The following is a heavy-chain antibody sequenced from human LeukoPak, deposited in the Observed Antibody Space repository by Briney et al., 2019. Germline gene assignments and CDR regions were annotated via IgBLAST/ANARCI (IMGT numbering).Heavy chain of an antibody. CDR3: AKDSRSAAGEINYYYYGMDV. Sequence: PGGSLRLSCAASGFTFDDYAMHWVRQAPGKGLEWVSGISWNSGSIGYADSVKGRFTISRDNAKNSLYLQMNSLRAEDTALYYCAKDSRSAAGEINYYYYGMDVWGQGTTVTVSS. D-gene: IGHD6-13*01. CDR1: GFTFDDYA. V-gene: IGHV3-9*01. CDR2: ISWNSGSI. J-gene: IGHJ6*02.